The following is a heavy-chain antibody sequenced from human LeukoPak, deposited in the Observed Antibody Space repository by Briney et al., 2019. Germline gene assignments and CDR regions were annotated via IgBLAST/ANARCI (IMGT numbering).Heavy chain of an antibody. D-gene: IGHD3-22*01. V-gene: IGHV4-30-4*01. CDR2: IYYSGST. Sequence: SETLSLTCTVSGGSISSGDYYWSWIRQPPGKGLEWIGYIYYSGSTYYNPSLKSRVTISVDTSKNQLSLKLSSVTAADTAVYYCARDGKVVTYNWFDPWGQGTLVTVSS. J-gene: IGHJ5*02. CDR3: ARDGKVVTYNWFDP. CDR1: GGSISSGDYY.